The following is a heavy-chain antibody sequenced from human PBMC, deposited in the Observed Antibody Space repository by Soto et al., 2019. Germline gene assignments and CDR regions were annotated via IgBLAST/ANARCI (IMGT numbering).Heavy chain of an antibody. J-gene: IGHJ6*02. CDR2: ISSSSSYI. Sequence: GGSLRLSCAASGFTFSSYSMNWVRQAPGKGLEWVSSISSSSSYIYYADSVKGRFTISRDNAKNSLYLQMNSLRAEDTAVYYCARDGTTANYYYYYGMDVWGQGTTVTVSS. D-gene: IGHD1-7*01. V-gene: IGHV3-21*01. CDR3: ARDGTTANYYYYYGMDV. CDR1: GFTFSSYS.